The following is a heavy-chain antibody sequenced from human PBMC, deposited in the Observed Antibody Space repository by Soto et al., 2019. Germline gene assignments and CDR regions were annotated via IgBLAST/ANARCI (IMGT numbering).Heavy chain of an antibody. CDR2: IYYSGST. J-gene: IGHJ5*02. Sequence: QVQLQESGPGLVKPSQTLSLTCTVSGGYISSGGYYWSWIRQHPGKGLEWIGYIYYSGSTDYNPSLKSRVTISVDTSKNQFSLKLSSVTAADTAVYYCARVRHCSGGSCYPRFDPWGQGTLVTVSS. V-gene: IGHV4-31*03. D-gene: IGHD2-15*01. CDR1: GGYISSGGYY. CDR3: ARVRHCSGGSCYPRFDP.